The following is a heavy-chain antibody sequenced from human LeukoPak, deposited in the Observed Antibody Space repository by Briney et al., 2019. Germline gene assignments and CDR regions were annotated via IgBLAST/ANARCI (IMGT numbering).Heavy chain of an antibody. J-gene: IGHJ4*02. V-gene: IGHV3-48*01. CDR1: GFTFSSYS. CDR2: VSSGSSTI. D-gene: IGHD3-16*01. CDR3: ARGASY. Sequence: GGSLRLSCAASGFTFSSYSMNWVRQAPGKGLEWVSFVSSGSSTIYYADSVKGRFTISRDNAKNSLYLQMNSLRAEDTAVYYCARGASYWGQGTLVTVSS.